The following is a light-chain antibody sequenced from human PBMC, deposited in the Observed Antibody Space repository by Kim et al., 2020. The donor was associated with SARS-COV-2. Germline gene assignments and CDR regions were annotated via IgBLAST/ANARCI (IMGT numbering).Light chain of an antibody. CDR2: EIS. J-gene: IGKJ2*01. CDR3: VQGIHLLYS. Sequence: DIVMTQTPLSLSVTPGQQASISRKSSQSLLHSDGKTYLYWFLQKPGQSPQRLIYEISRRFSGVPDRFSGSGSGTEFTLKISRVKAEDVVVYNCVQGIHLLYSFGQGTKLEIK. CDR1: QSLLHSDGKTY. V-gene: IGKV2-29*02.